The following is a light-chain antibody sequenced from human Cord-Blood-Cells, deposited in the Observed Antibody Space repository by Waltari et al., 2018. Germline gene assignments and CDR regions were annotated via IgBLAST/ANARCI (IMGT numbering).Light chain of an antibody. V-gene: IGKV3-11*01. CDR3: QQRSNWPL. Sequence: EIVLTQSPATLSLSLGERATLSCRASQSVSSYLAWYQQTPGQAPRLLIYDASNRATGIPARFSGSGSGTDFTLTISSLEPEDFAVYYCQQRSNWPLFGGGTKVEIK. CDR2: DAS. J-gene: IGKJ4*01. CDR1: QSVSSY.